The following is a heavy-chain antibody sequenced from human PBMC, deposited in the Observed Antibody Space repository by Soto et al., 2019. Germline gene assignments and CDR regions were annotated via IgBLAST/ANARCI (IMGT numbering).Heavy chain of an antibody. CDR3: AREGGSGSYSQFDC. V-gene: IGHV3-30-3*01. CDR2: ISYDGSNK. D-gene: IGHD3-10*01. CDR1: GFTFSSYA. J-gene: IGHJ4*02. Sequence: GGSLRLSCAASGFTFSSYAMHWVRQAPGKGLEWVAVISYDGSNKYYADSVKGRFTISRDNSKNTLYLQMNSLRAEDTAVYYCAREGGSGSYSQFDCWGQGTLVTVSS.